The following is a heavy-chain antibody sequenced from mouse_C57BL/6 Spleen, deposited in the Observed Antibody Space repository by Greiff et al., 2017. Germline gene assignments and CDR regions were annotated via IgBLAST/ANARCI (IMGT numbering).Heavy chain of an antibody. CDR2: INPNNGGT. D-gene: IGHD1-1*01. V-gene: IGHV1-22*01. Sequence: VQLQQSGPELVKPGASVKMSCKASGYTFTDYNMHWVKQSHGKSLEWIGYINPNNGGTSYNQKFKGKATLTVNKSSSTAYMELRSLTSEDSAVYYCARIITTVVATDYAMDYWGQGTSVTVSS. CDR1: GYTFTDYN. J-gene: IGHJ4*01. CDR3: ARIITTVVATDYAMDY.